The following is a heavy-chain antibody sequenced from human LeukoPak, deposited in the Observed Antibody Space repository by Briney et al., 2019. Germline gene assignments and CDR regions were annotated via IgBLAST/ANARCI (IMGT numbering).Heavy chain of an antibody. CDR3: ARDVAVAGPFDY. D-gene: IGHD6-19*01. CDR1: GFSFSSYS. CDR2: ISTSSSYI. V-gene: IGHV3-21*01. J-gene: IGHJ4*02. Sequence: GGSLRLSCAASGFSFSSYSMNWVRQAPGKGLEWVSSISTSSSYIYFADSVKGRFTISRDNAKNSLHLQMNSLRAEDTAVYYCARDVAVAGPFDYWGQGTLVTVSS.